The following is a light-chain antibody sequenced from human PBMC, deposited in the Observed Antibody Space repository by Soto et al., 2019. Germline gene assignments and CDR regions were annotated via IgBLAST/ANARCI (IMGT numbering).Light chain of an antibody. CDR2: KAS. CDR1: QSISSW. CDR3: QHYNTYPWT. V-gene: IGKV1-5*03. J-gene: IGKJ1*01. Sequence: DIQITQSPSTLSASVGNRVAITCRASQSISSWLSWYQKKTGKAPNLLIHKASHLESGVPSRLRGSGSGTELTITISSLKHGDFATYYCQHYNTYPWTFGHGTQVDIK.